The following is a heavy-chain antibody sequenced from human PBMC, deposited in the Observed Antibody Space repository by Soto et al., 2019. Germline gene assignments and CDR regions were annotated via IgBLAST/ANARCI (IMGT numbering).Heavy chain of an antibody. CDR2: IYYSGST. V-gene: IGHV4-31*03. CDR3: ARISNGSGLLYMDV. J-gene: IGHJ6*03. D-gene: IGHD3-10*01. Sequence: SETLSLTCTVSGGSISSGGYYWSWIRQHPGKGLEWIGYIYYSGSTYYNPPLKSRVTISVDTSKNQFSLKLSSVTAADTAVYYCARISNGSGLLYMDVWGKGTTVTVSS. CDR1: GGSISSGGYY.